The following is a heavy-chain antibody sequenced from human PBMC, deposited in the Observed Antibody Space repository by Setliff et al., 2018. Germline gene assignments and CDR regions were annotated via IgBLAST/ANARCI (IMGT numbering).Heavy chain of an antibody. Sequence: ASETLSLTCTVSGGSISSYYWSWIRQPAGRAPEWIGRIYATGGPSYNPSLKSRVIMSVDKSKNQFSLRLTSVTAADTAVYYCARLGLRSAFDIWGQGTMVTVSS. CDR3: ARLGLRSAFDI. CDR2: IYATGGP. J-gene: IGHJ3*02. CDR1: GGSISSYY. D-gene: IGHD1-26*01. V-gene: IGHV4-4*07.